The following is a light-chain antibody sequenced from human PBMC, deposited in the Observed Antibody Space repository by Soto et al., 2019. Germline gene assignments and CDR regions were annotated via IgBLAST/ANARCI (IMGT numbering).Light chain of an antibody. V-gene: IGLV2-14*01. J-gene: IGLJ1*01. CDR2: EVS. Sequence: QSALTQPASVSGSPGQSITISCSGTSSDVGGYKYVSWYQQHPGKAPKLVIYEVSYRPSGVSNRFSGSKSGNTASLTISGLQAEDEADYYCSSYTTSNTLVFGTGTKLTVL. CDR3: SSYTTSNTLV. CDR1: SSDVGGYKY.